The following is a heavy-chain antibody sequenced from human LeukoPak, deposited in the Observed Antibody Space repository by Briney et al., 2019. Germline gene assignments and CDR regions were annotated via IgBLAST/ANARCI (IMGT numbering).Heavy chain of an antibody. Sequence: PGGSLRLSCVVFGLTFGDFYMSWVRQAPGKGLEWLSYISPGGAPIYNVDSVKGRFTISRDNAKNSLYLQMNSLRAEDTAVYYCARDGGAAAGTDYYYGMDVWGQGTTVTVSS. CDR2: ISPGGAPI. J-gene: IGHJ6*02. CDR1: GLTFGDFY. D-gene: IGHD6-13*01. CDR3: ARDGGAAAGTDYYYGMDV. V-gene: IGHV3-11*01.